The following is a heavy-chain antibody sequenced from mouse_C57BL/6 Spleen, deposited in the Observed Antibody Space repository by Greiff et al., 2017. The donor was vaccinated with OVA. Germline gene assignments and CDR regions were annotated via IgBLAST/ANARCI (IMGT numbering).Heavy chain of an antibody. CDR3: ARDGEGYRRTDWYVDV. CDR1: GFTFSSYA. CDR2: ISDGGSYI. D-gene: IGHD1-3*01. J-gene: IGHJ1*03. V-gene: IGHV5-4*01. Sequence: EVKLVESGGGLVKPGGSLKLSCAASGFTFSSYAMSWVRQTPEKRLEWVATISDGGSYIYYPDNVKGRFTISRDNAKNNLYLQMSRLKSKDTAMYYCARDGEGYRRTDWYVDVWGTGTTVTVSS.